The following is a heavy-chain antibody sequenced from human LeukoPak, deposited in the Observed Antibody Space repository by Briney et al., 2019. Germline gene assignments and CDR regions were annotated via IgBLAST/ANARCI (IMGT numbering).Heavy chain of an antibody. CDR1: GFTFSSYA. CDR3: AKADYYDSSGYYYFDY. V-gene: IGHV3-23*01. CDR2: ISGSGGST. D-gene: IGHD3-22*01. J-gene: IGHJ4*02. Sequence: PGGSLRLSCAASGFTFSSYAMSWVRQAPGKGLEWVSAISGSGGSTYYADSVKGRFTISRDNPKNTLYLQMNSLRAEDTAVYYCAKADYYDSSGYYYFDYWGQGTLVTVSS.